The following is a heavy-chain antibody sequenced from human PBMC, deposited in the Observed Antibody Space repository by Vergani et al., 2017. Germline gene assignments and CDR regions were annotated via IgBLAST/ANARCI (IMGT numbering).Heavy chain of an antibody. D-gene: IGHD2-2*01. V-gene: IGHV1-46*03. Sequence: QVQLVQSGAEVKKPGASVKVSCKASGYTFTSYYMHWVRQAPGQGLEWMGIINPSGGYTSYAQKFQGRVTMTRDTSTSTVYMELSSLRSEDTAVYYCARAFSSTSPFDYWGQGTLVTASS. CDR2: INPSGGYT. CDR1: GYTFTSYY. CDR3: ARAFSSTSPFDY. J-gene: IGHJ4*02.